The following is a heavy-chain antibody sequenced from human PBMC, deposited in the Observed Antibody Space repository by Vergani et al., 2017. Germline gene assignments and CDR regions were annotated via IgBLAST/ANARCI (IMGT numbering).Heavy chain of an antibody. CDR2: IWYDGSNK. Sequence: VQLLESGGGLVQPGGSLRLSCAASGFTFSSYAMSWVRQAPGKGLEWVAVIWYDGSNKYYADSVKGRFTISRDNSKNTLYLQMNSLRAEDTAVYYCAGGGYNGMDVWGQGTTVAVSS. J-gene: IGHJ6*02. CDR1: GFTFSSYA. D-gene: IGHD3-22*01. CDR3: AGGGYNGMDV. V-gene: IGHV3-33*08.